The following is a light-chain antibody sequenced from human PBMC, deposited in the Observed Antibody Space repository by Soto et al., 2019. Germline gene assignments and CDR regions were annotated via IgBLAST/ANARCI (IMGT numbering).Light chain of an antibody. CDR2: DVS. CDR1: SSDLTYNS. Sequence: QSALTQPASVSGSLGQSISISCTEDSSDLTYNSVSWYQHHPHKAPKLIIYDVSYRPSGVSTRFSGSQSAGSASLTISGLQAEDEADYYCSSSTPTRGLVFGSGTNVTAL. CDR3: SSSTPTRGLV. V-gene: IGLV2-14*01. J-gene: IGLJ1*01.